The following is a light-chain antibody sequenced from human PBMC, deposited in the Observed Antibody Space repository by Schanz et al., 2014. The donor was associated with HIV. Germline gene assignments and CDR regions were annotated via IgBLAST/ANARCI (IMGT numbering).Light chain of an antibody. V-gene: IGLV2-14*03. J-gene: IGLJ2*01. CDR3: SSYAGDSKLI. CDR1: SSDVGADNS. Sequence: QSALTQPASVSGSPGQSITISCTGTSSDVGADNSVSWYQQHPGRAPRLLVYDVTYRPSGVSNRFSGSKSGNTASLTISGLQAEDEADYYCSSYAGDSKLIFGGGTQLTVL. CDR2: DVT.